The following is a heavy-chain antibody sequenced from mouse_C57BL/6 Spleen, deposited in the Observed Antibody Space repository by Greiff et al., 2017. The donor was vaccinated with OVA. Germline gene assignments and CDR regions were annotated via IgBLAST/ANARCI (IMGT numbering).Heavy chain of an antibody. V-gene: IGHV14-3*01. CDR2: FDPANGNT. Sequence: EVQLQQPVAELVRPGASVKLSCTASGFTITNTYMHWVKQRPERGLEWIGRFDPANGNTKYDPKFQGKATMTADTSSSTAYRQLSSLTSEDTAFYYCARGAPSYFDVWGTGTTVTVSS. CDR3: ARGAPSYFDV. J-gene: IGHJ1*03. CDR1: GFTITNTY.